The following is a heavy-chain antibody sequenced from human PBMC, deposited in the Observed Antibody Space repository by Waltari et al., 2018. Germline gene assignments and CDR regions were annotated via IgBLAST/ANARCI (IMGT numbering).Heavy chain of an antibody. CDR3: ARQGLGVVSGVRHFDY. D-gene: IGHD3-3*01. V-gene: IGHV5-51*01. Sequence: EVQLVQSGAEVKKPGESLKISCKGSGYSFTSYWIGWVRQMPGKGLEWMGIIYPRDSDTRYRPSFQGHVTISADKSISTAYLQWSSLNASDTAMYYCARQGLGVVSGVRHFDYWGQGTLVTVSS. J-gene: IGHJ4*02. CDR1: GYSFTSYW. CDR2: IYPRDSDT.